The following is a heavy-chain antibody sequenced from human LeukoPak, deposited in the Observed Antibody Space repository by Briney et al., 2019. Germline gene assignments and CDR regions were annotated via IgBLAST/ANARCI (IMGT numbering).Heavy chain of an antibody. V-gene: IGHV3-21*01. J-gene: IGHJ3*01. Sequence: GGSLRLSCAASGFTFSTFSMNWVRQTPGKGLEWVSAISGSGSDIYYAGSVKGRFTISRDNPKRSLYLQMNSLRAEDTAVYYCARRTFPNDAFDVWGRGTVVTVSS. CDR3: ARRTFPNDAFDV. CDR1: GFTFSTFS. CDR2: ISGSGSDI. D-gene: IGHD1-7*01.